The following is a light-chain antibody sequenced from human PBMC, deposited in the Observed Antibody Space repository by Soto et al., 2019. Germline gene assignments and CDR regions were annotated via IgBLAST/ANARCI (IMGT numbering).Light chain of an antibody. J-gene: IGKJ1*01. V-gene: IGKV3-15*01. CDR3: QQYNDLPRT. CDR1: QSISTN. Sequence: EIVMTQSPATLSVSPGERVTLSCRASQSISTNLAWYQQKPGQAPRLLIYGASTRATGIPARFSGSGSGTEFTVTISSLQSEEFAVYYCQQYNDLPRTFGHGTKVEI. CDR2: GAS.